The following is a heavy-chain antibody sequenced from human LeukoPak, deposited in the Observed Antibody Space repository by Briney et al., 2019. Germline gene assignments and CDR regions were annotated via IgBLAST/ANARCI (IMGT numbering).Heavy chain of an antibody. CDR2: IKQDGSEK. J-gene: IGHJ4*02. D-gene: IGHD2-15*01. Sequence: PGGSLRLSCAASGFTFSSYWMSWVRQAPGKGLEWVANIKQDGSEKYYVDSAKGRFTISRDNAKNSLYLQMNSLRAEDTAVYYCAGGRSHCSGGSCYPFFDYWGQGTLVTVSS. CDR3: AGGRSHCSGGSCYPFFDY. V-gene: IGHV3-7*04. CDR1: GFTFSSYW.